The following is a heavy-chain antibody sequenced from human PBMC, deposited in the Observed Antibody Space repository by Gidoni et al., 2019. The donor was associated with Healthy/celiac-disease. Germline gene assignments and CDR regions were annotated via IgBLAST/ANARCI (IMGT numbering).Heavy chain of an antibody. Sequence: QIQLVQSGAAVKKPGASVKVSCKASGYTFTSYAISWVRQAPGQGLEWMGWISAYNGNTNSAQKLQGRVTMTTDTSTNTAYMELRSLRSDETAVYYCARDGPYSSSSGLDNWGQGTLVTVSP. V-gene: IGHV1-18*01. CDR3: ARDGPYSSSSGLDN. CDR2: ISAYNGNT. J-gene: IGHJ4*02. D-gene: IGHD6-6*01. CDR1: GYTFTSYA.